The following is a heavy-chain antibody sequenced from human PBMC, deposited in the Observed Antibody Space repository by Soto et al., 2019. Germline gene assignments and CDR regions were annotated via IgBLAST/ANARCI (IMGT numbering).Heavy chain of an antibody. V-gene: IGHV1-2*02. CDR1: GYTFTDYY. CDR3: ARGPGTSDTYYYYDPKDV. Sequence: GASVKVSCKASGYTFTDYYFDWVRQAPGQGLEWMGWINPDSGDTKYVQKFQGRVTMTRDTSISTAYMEMRRLTSAHTALSVCARGPGTSDTYYYYDPKDVWCQGTTVTLSS. CDR2: INPDSGDT. J-gene: IGHJ6*02.